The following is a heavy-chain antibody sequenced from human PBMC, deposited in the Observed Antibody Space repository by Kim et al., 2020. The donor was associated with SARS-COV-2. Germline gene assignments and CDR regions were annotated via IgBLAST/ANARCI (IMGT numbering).Heavy chain of an antibody. CDR2: ISNGGSKK. V-gene: IGHV3-30*03. Sequence: GGSLRLSCAASGFTFSTHAMHWVRQAPGKGLEWVAVISNGGSKKYYTDSVRGQFTISRDNSKNTLYLQMNSLTAEDTAVYYCATEEIGWGIGSYGMDVWGQGTTVTVSS. J-gene: IGHJ6*02. CDR1: GFTFSTHA. CDR3: ATEEIGWGIGSYGMDV. D-gene: IGHD6-13*01.